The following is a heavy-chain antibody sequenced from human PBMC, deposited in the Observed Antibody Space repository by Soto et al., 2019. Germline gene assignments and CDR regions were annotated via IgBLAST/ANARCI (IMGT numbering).Heavy chain of an antibody. D-gene: IGHD4-17*01. CDR3: ARGGAYGDYRSDY. Sequence: EVQLVESGGGLVQPGGSLSLSCAASGFTFSIYWMHWVRQVPGKGLVWVSRINADGNYTSNADFVKGRFTVSRDNSKNTVYLQMDSLRAEDTAVYFCARGGAYGDYRSDYWGQGTLVTVSS. CDR2: INADGNYT. V-gene: IGHV3-74*01. CDR1: GFTFSIYW. J-gene: IGHJ4*02.